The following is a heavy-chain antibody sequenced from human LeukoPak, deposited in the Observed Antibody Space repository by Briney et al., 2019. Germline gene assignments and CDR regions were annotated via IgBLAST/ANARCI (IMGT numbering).Heavy chain of an antibody. CDR1: GFNFANHA. Sequence: GGSLRLSCAASGFNFANHAMSWVRQTPGKGLEWVSAISGGGDITYYADSVTGRFTISRDNSKDTLFLQMNNLRAEDTAVYYCARVTFGDGYFDYWGQGTLVTVSS. D-gene: IGHD3-16*01. V-gene: IGHV3-23*01. CDR3: ARVTFGDGYFDY. CDR2: ISGGGDIT. J-gene: IGHJ4*02.